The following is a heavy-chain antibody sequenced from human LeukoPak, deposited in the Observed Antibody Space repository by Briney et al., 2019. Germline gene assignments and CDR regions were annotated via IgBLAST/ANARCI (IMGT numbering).Heavy chain of an antibody. V-gene: IGHV3-21*01. CDR3: ARDVYCSGGSCLHYFDY. Sequence: GGSPRLSCAASGFTFSGYSMNWVRQAPGKGLEWVSSISSSSSYIYYADSVKGRFTISRDNAKNSLYLQMNSLRAEDTAVYYCARDVYCSGGSCLHYFDYWGQGTLVTVSS. D-gene: IGHD2-15*01. CDR2: ISSSSSYI. CDR1: GFTFSGYS. J-gene: IGHJ4*02.